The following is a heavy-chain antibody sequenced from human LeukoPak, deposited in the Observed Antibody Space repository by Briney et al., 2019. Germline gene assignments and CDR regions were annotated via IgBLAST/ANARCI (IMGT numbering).Heavy chain of an antibody. CDR2: IKQDGSEK. J-gene: IGHJ3*02. CDR1: GFTFSSYW. Sequence: GGSLRLSCAASGFTFSSYWMSWVRQAPGKGLEWVANIKQDGSEKYYVDSVKGRFTISRDNAKNSLYLQMNSLRAEDTAVYYCARPYSSGRYDAFDIWGQGTMVTVSS. V-gene: IGHV3-7*01. D-gene: IGHD6-19*01. CDR3: ARPYSSGRYDAFDI.